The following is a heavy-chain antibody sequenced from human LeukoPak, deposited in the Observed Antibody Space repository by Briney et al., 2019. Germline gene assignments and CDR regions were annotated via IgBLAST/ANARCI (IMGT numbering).Heavy chain of an antibody. V-gene: IGHV3-7*03. CDR2: INQDGSEK. CDR3: VRGRGWLDT. Sequence: GGSLRLSCLGSGFTFSVYWMTWVRRAPGKGLEWVANINQDGSEKEYVEPVKGRFSISRDNAKSSLFLQMNSLRAEDTAVYYCVRGRGWLDTWGQGALVTVSS. J-gene: IGHJ5*02. D-gene: IGHD3-10*01. CDR1: GFTFSVYW.